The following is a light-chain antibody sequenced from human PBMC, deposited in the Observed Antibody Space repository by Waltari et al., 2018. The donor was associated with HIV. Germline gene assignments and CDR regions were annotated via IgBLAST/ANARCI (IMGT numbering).Light chain of an antibody. Sequence: QSALTQPPSASGSPGQSVTISCSGTISDVVGYNYVSWYQQYPGKAPKLMIYEATKRPSGVPDRCSGSKADNTASLTVSGLQAEDEADYYCSAYAGSNNWVFGGGTKLTVL. CDR2: EAT. CDR3: SAYAGSNNWV. V-gene: IGLV2-8*01. J-gene: IGLJ3*02. CDR1: ISDVVGYNY.